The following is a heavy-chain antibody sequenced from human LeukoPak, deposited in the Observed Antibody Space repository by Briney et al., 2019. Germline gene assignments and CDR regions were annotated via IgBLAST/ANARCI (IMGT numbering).Heavy chain of an antibody. CDR3: ARGGALDI. Sequence: PGGSLRLSCAASGFTVSDNYMTWVRQAPGKGLEWVSLISNGGNTYYEDSVKGQFTISRDIPQNMLYLQMSSLRAEDTAVYYCARGGALDIWGQGTMVIVS. CDR1: GFTVSDNY. J-gene: IGHJ3*02. D-gene: IGHD4/OR15-4a*01. V-gene: IGHV3-53*01. CDR2: ISNGGNT.